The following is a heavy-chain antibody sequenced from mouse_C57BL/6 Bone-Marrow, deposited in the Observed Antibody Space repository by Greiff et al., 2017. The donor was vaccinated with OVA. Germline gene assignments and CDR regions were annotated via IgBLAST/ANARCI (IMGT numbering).Heavy chain of an antibody. D-gene: IGHD3-2*02. V-gene: IGHV1-62-2*01. J-gene: IGHJ4*01. CDR1: GYTFTEYT. CDR3: ARHEGQLRLPYAMDY. CDR2: FYPGSGSI. Sequence: QVHVKQSGAELVKPGASVKLSCKASGYTFTEYTIHWVKQRSGQGLEWIGWFYPGSGSIKYNEKFKDKATLTADKSSSTVYMELSRLTSEDSAVYFCARHEGQLRLPYAMDYWGQGTSVTVSS.